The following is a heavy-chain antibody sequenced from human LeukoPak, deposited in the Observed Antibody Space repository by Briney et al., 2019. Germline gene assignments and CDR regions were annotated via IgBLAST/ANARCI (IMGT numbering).Heavy chain of an antibody. CDR1: GFTFSNYE. D-gene: IGHD3-10*01. CDR3: ARETYYGSGSYSDFALDY. Sequence: GGSLRLSCAASGFTFSNYEINWVRQAPGRGLEWISYISGSGTSIYHANSVKGRFTISRDNVKNSVYLQMNSLRAEDTAVYYCARETYYGSGSYSDFALDYWGQGTLVTVSS. CDR2: ISGSGTSI. V-gene: IGHV3-48*03. J-gene: IGHJ4*02.